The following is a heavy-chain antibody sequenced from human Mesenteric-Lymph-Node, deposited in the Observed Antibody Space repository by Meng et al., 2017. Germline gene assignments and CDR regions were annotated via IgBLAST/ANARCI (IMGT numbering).Heavy chain of an antibody. Sequence: GGSLRLSCRASGSSFTTYWIGWVRQLPGKGLEWMGIVYPGDSNTNYSPSFKGQVTISDDKSTNTAYLQWSRLKASDTAMYDCARSGGYYYDSSGYYGPSGCFDYWGQGTLVTVSS. CDR2: VYPGDSNT. CDR1: GSSFTTYW. V-gene: IGHV5-51*01. CDR3: ARSGGYYYDSSGYYGPSGCFDY. D-gene: IGHD3-22*01. J-gene: IGHJ4*02.